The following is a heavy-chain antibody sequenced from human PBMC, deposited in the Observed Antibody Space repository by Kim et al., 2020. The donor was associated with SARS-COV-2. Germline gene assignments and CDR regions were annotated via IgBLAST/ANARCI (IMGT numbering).Heavy chain of an antibody. CDR2: ISSSSSYI. V-gene: IGHV3-21*01. CDR3: ARAARYYDSSGYGMNFDY. Sequence: GSLRLSCAASGFTFSSYSMNWVRQAPGKGLEWVSSISSSSSYIYYADSVKGRFTISRDNAKNSLYLQMNSLRAEDTAVYYCARAARYYDSSGYGMNFDYWGQGTLVTVSS. CDR1: GFTFSSYS. J-gene: IGHJ4*02. D-gene: IGHD3-22*01.